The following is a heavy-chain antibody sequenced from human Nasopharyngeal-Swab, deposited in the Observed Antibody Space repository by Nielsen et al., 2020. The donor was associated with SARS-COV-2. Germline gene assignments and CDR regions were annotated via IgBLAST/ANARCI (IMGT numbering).Heavy chain of an antibody. CDR3: ATEGPHIAKYYYYMDV. D-gene: IGHD5-18*01. J-gene: IGHJ6*03. CDR1: GFTFSSYS. V-gene: IGHV3-21*01. Sequence: GESLKISCAASGFTFSSYSMNWVRQAPGKGLEWVSSISSSSSYIYYADSVKGRFTISRDNAKNSLYLQMNSLRAEDTAVYYCATEGPHIAKYYYYMDVWGKGTTVTVSS. CDR2: ISSSSSYI.